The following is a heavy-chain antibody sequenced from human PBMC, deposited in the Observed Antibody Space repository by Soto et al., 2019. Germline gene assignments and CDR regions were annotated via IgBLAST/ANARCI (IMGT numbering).Heavy chain of an antibody. Sequence: GASVKVSCKASGYTFTSYDINWVRQATGQGLEWMGWMNPNSGNTGYAQKFQGRVTMTRNTSISTAYMELSSLRSEDTAVYYCARSAGVRSYYYGMDVWGQGTTVTVSS. D-gene: IGHD2-15*01. V-gene: IGHV1-8*01. CDR2: MNPNSGNT. CDR1: GYTFTSYD. CDR3: ARSAGVRSYYYGMDV. J-gene: IGHJ6*02.